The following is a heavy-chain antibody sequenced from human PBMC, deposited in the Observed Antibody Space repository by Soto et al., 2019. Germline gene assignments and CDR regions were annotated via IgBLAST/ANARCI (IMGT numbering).Heavy chain of an antibody. J-gene: IGHJ4*02. CDR3: AKDTASGGSPLDY. CDR2: ISYDGSTK. D-gene: IGHD2-15*01. CDR1: GFTFSSYG. Sequence: QVQLVESGGGVVQPGRSLRLSCAASGFTFSSYGMHWVRQAPGKGLKWVAIISYDGSTKYYADSVKGRFTISRDNSKNTVHLQMNSLRPEDKAVYYCAKDTASGGSPLDYWGQGTLVTVSS. V-gene: IGHV3-30*18.